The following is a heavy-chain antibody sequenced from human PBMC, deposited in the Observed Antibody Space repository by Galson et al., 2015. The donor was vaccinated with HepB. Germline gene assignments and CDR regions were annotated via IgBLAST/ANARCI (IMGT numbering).Heavy chain of an antibody. D-gene: IGHD3-22*01. V-gene: IGHV3-33*01. CDR3: ARERSYYDSSGQYYFDY. CDR1: GFTFSSYG. Sequence: SLRLSCAASGFTFSSYGMHWVRQAPGKGLEWVAVIWYDGSNKYYADSVKGRFTISRDNSKNTLYLQMNSLRAEDTAVYYCARERSYYDSSGQYYFDYWGQGTLVTVSS. CDR2: IWYDGSNK. J-gene: IGHJ4*02.